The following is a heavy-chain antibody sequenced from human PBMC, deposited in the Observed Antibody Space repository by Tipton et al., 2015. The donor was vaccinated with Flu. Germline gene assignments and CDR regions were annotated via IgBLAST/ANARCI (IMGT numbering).Heavy chain of an antibody. Sequence: SLRLSCAASGFTFDDYAMHWVRQAPGKGLEWVSGICWNSGSIGYADSVKGRFTISRDNAKNSLYLQMNSLRAEDTAVYYCARAALWSGYFGWFDPWGQGTLVTVSS. V-gene: IGHV3-9*01. CDR3: ARAALWSGYFGWFDP. CDR1: GFTFDDYA. D-gene: IGHD3-3*01. CDR2: ICWNSGSI. J-gene: IGHJ5*02.